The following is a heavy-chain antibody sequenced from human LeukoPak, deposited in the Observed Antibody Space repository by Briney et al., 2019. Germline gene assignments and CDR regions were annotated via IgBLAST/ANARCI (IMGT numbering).Heavy chain of an antibody. V-gene: IGHV4-61*02. CDR3: ARVFRGVVTPTYAFDI. CDR2: IYTSGST. J-gene: IGHJ3*02. Sequence: PSETLSLTCAVSGYSISSGSYYWSWIRQPAGKGLEWIGRIYTSGSTNYNPSLKSRVTISVDTSKNQFSLKLSSVTAADTAVYYCARVFRGVVTPTYAFDIWGQGTMVTVSS. D-gene: IGHD4-23*01. CDR1: GYSISSGSYY.